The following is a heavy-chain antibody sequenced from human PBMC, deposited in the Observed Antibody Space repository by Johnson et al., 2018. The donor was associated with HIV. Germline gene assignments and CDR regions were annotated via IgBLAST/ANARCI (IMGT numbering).Heavy chain of an antibody. CDR2: ISWNSGRI. Sequence: VQLVESGGGLVQPGGSLRLSCAASGFTFDDYAMHWVRQVPGKGLEWVSGISWNSGRIGYADSVKGRFTISRDNAKNSLYLQMNSLKTEDTAVYYCTRAEWHDAFDIWGQGTMVTVSS. V-gene: IGHV3-9*01. CDR1: GFTFDDYA. D-gene: IGHD1-14*01. J-gene: IGHJ3*02. CDR3: TRAEWHDAFDI.